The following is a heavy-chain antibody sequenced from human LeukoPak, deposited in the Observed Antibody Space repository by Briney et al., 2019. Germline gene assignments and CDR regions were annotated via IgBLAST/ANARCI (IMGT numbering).Heavy chain of an antibody. Sequence: SETLSLTCTVSGGSISSYYWSWIRQPPGKGLEWIGYIYYSGSTNYNPSLKSRVTISVDTSKNQFSLKLSSVTAADTAVYYCARGYDSSGDNDAFDIWGQGTMVTVSS. D-gene: IGHD3-22*01. CDR1: GGSISSYY. CDR3: ARGYDSSGDNDAFDI. CDR2: IYYSGST. V-gene: IGHV4-59*01. J-gene: IGHJ3*02.